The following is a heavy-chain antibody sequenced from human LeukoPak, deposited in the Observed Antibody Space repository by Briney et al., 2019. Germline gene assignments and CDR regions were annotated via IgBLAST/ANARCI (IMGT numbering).Heavy chain of an antibody. D-gene: IGHD6-19*01. V-gene: IGHV3-66*01. CDR2: MYSGGDT. Sequence: GGSLRLSCAASGFTFSDYYMSWIRQAPGKGLEWVSAMYSGGDTYYADSVKGRFTISRDNSKNTLYLQMNSLRAEDTAVYYCARAPSGWYFDSWGQGTLVTVSS. CDR1: GFTFSDYY. J-gene: IGHJ4*02. CDR3: ARAPSGWYFDS.